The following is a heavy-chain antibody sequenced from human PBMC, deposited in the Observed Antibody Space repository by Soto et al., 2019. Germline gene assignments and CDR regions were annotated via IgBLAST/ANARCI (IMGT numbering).Heavy chain of an antibody. D-gene: IGHD1-1*01. CDR1: GFSISRSA. J-gene: IGHJ5*02. V-gene: IGHV3-30*04. Sequence: QVQLVESGGGVVQPGSSLRLSCAASGFSISRSAMHWVRQAPGKGPEWVAVIAYDGSNKWYADSAKGRFTISRDNSKNTLYLHMTSLRGEDTAVYYCARDLQAGTDNVNWFAPWGQGTLVTVSS. CDR3: ARDLQAGTDNVNWFAP. CDR2: IAYDGSNK.